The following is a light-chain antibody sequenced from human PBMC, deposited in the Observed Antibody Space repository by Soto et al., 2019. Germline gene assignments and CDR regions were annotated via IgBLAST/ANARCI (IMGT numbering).Light chain of an antibody. V-gene: IGKV1-16*01. CDR2: ASS. CDR1: YNIRNS. Sequence: DIQMTQSPSSLSASVGDRVTITCRASYNIRNSLNLYQQKPGKAPEFLIYASSILQSGVPSRFSGSGSGTEFTLTISSLQPDDFATYYCQQYNSYSETFGQGTKVDI. CDR3: QQYNSYSET. J-gene: IGKJ1*01.